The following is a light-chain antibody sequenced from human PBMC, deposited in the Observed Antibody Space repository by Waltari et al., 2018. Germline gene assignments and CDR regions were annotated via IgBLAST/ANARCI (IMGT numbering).Light chain of an antibody. CDR3: QQSYSSPPT. V-gene: IGKV1-39*01. J-gene: IGKJ1*01. Sequence: DIQMTQSPSSLSASIGDRVTITCRPSQNIIRYLNWYQHEPGKAPKLLIHAASNFQSGVPARFSGSGSGTEFTLTISTLQPEDFAVYYCQQSYSSPPTFGRGTKVEIK. CDR1: QNIIRY. CDR2: AAS.